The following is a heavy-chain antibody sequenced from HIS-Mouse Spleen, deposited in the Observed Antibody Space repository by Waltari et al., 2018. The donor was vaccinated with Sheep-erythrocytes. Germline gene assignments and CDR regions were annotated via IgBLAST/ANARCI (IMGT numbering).Heavy chain of an antibody. CDR3: ARDSNWNYAFDI. CDR1: GFTVSSNY. Sequence: EVQLVESGGGLVQPGGSLRLSCAASGFTVSSNYMSWVRQAPGKGLEGVSVIYSGGSPYYADSVKGRFTISRDNSKNTLYLQMNSLRAEDTAVYYCARDSNWNYAFDIWGQGTMVTVSS. V-gene: IGHV3-66*01. CDR2: IYSGGSP. J-gene: IGHJ3*02. D-gene: IGHD1-7*01.